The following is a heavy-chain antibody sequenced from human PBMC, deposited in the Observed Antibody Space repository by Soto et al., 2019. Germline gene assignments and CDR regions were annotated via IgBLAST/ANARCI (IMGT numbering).Heavy chain of an antibody. V-gene: IGHV1-46*01. Sequence: ASVKVSCKASVYTFTSYYIHWVRQAPGQGLEWMGIINPSGGSTSYAQKFQGRVTMTRDTSTSTVYMELSSLRSEDTAAYYCASDAFDIWGQGTMVTVSS. CDR2: INPSGGST. CDR1: VYTFTSYY. J-gene: IGHJ3*02. CDR3: ASDAFDI.